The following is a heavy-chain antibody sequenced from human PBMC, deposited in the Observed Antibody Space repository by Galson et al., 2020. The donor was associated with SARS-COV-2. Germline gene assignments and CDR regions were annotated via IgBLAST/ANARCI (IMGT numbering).Heavy chain of an antibody. CDR1: GYTFYNYR. V-gene: IGHV1-18*04. CDR2: ISPHNGDT. CDR3: ARDQVYGGNPAY. Sequence: ASVKVSCKASGYTFYNYRICWVRQAPGQGLEWMGWISPHNGDTEYAQKFQDRVSMTTDTSTTTAYMELRSLKSDDTAVYYCARDQVYGGNPAYWGQGSLVTVSS. J-gene: IGHJ4*02. D-gene: IGHD3-10*01.